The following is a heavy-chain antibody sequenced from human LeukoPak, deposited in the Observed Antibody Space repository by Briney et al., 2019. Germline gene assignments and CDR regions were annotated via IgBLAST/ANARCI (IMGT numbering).Heavy chain of an antibody. Sequence: SETLSLTCTVSGGSISSYYWSWIRQPPGKGLEWIGEINHSGSTNYNPSLKSRVTISVDTSKNQFSLKLSSVTAADTAVYYCARGLYDFWSGYHIDYWGQGTLVTVSS. D-gene: IGHD3-3*01. CDR1: GGSISSYY. CDR2: INHSGST. CDR3: ARGLYDFWSGYHIDY. V-gene: IGHV4-34*01. J-gene: IGHJ4*02.